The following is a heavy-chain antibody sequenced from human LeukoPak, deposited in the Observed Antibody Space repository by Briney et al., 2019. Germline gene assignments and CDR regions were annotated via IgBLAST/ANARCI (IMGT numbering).Heavy chain of an antibody. Sequence: TGGSLRLSCAASGFTFSRHGMHWVRHAPGEGLVGVADISYDGSNKHYADSVKGRFPLSRDHSKHTLYPQMNTQRAGDTSVLFCARAFGTTVITFGAVDIWGQGTKVIVSS. CDR1: GFTFSRHG. D-gene: IGHD3-16*01. CDR3: ARAFGTTVITFGAVDI. V-gene: IGHV3-30*03. J-gene: IGHJ3*02. CDR2: ISYDGSNK.